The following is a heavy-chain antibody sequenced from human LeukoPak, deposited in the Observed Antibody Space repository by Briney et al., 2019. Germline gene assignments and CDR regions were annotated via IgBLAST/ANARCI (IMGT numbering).Heavy chain of an antibody. CDR3: ATPGDFWSGRYHY. J-gene: IGHJ4*02. CDR2: ISAYNGNT. CDR1: GYTFTNYF. Sequence: ASVKVSCKASGYTFTNYFISWVRQAPGQGLEWMGWISAYNGNTNYAQKLQGRVTMTTDTSTSTAYMELRRLRSDDTAIYYCATPGDFWSGRYHYWGQGTLVTVSS. D-gene: IGHD3-3*01. V-gene: IGHV1-18*01.